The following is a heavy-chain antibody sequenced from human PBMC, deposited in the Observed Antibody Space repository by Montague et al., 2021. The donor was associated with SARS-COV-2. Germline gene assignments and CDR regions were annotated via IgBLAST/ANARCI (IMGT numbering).Heavy chain of an antibody. D-gene: IGHD2-15*01. V-gene: IGHV3-21*01. CDR2: IGSSSSYI. CDR3: AREAAPQYCAGGSCYQPEDF. Sequence: SLRLSCPASGFTFSSFSMNWVRQAPGKGLEWVAIIGSSSSYIYYAGSVKGRFTISRDNAKNSLYLQMNSLRGDDTAIYYCAREAAPQYCAGGSCYQPEDFWGQGTQVTVSS. J-gene: IGHJ4*02. CDR1: GFTFSSFS.